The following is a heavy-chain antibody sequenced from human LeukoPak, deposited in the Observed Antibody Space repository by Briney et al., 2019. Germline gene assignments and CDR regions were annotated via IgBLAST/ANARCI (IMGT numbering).Heavy chain of an antibody. Sequence: GGSLRLFCAASGFTFSSYSMNWVRQAPGKGLEWVSSISSSSSYIYYADSVKGRFTISRDNAKNSLYLQMNSLRAEDTAVYYCATPLTGGRGGYWGQGTLVTVSS. CDR3: ATPLTGGRGGY. D-gene: IGHD1-20*01. V-gene: IGHV3-21*01. CDR2: ISSSSSYI. CDR1: GFTFSSYS. J-gene: IGHJ4*02.